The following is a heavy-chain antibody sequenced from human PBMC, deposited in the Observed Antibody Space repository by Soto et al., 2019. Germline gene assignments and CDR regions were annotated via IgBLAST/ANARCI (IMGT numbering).Heavy chain of an antibody. CDR3: AREPWAADY. CDR1: GFTVSTKY. V-gene: IGHV3-66*01. J-gene: IGHJ4*02. CDR2: IYSGGST. Sequence: EVQLVESGGGLVQPGGSLRLSCAASGFTVSTKYMSWVRQAPGKGLEGVSVIYSGGSTFYADSLRGRFTISRDNSKNTVNLQMNSLRAEDTSVYYCAREPWAADYWGQGTLVTVSS. D-gene: IGHD3-16*01.